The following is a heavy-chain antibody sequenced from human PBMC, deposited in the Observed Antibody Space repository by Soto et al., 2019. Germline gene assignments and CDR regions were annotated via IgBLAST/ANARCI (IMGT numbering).Heavy chain of an antibody. CDR2: IIPIFGTA. CDR3: ARVAGPVAGRKDFQH. V-gene: IGHV1-69*13. J-gene: IGHJ1*01. D-gene: IGHD6-19*01. Sequence: SVKVSCKASGGTFSSYAISWVRQAPGQGLEWMGGIIPIFGTANYAQKFQGRVTITADESTSTAYMELSSLRSEDTAVYYCARVAGPVAGRKDFQHWGQGTLVTVSS. CDR1: GGTFSSYA.